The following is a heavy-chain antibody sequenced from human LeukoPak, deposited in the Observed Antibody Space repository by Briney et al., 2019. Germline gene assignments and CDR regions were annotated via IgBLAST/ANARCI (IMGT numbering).Heavy chain of an antibody. Sequence: ASVKVSCKASGYTFTSYYMHWVRQAPGQGLEWMGIINPSGGSTSYAQKFQDRVTMTRDTSTSTVYMELSSLRSEDTAVYYCARDRGVANPALDHFDYWGQGTLVTVSS. J-gene: IGHJ4*02. CDR3: ARDRGVANPALDHFDY. V-gene: IGHV1-46*01. CDR2: INPSGGST. CDR1: GYTFTSYY. D-gene: IGHD2-15*01.